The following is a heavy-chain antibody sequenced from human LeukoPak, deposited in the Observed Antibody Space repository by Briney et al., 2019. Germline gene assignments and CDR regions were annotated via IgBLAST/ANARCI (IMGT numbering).Heavy chain of an antibody. D-gene: IGHD2-15*01. V-gene: IGHV3-9*01. CDR3: AKDTGGVYCSGGSCWNVYGYFDY. CDR1: GFTFDDYA. CDR2: ISWNSGSI. Sequence: PGGSLRLSCAASGFTFDDYAMHWVRQAPGKGLEWVSGISWNSGSIGYADSVKGRFTISRDNAKNSLYLQMNSLRAEDTALYYCAKDTGGVYCSGGSCWNVYGYFDYWGQGTLVTVSS. J-gene: IGHJ4*02.